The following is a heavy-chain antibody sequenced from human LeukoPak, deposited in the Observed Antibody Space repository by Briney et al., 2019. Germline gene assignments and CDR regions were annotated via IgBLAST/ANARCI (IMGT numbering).Heavy chain of an antibody. Sequence: GGSLRLSCAASGFTFSSYGMHWVRQAPGKGLEWVAVIWYDGSNKYYADSVKGRFTISRDNSKNTLYLQMNSLRAEDTAVYYCAYSSSSGEDFDYWGQGALVTVSS. J-gene: IGHJ4*02. CDR2: IWYDGSNK. CDR1: GFTFSSYG. V-gene: IGHV3-33*01. D-gene: IGHD6-6*01. CDR3: AYSSSSGEDFDY.